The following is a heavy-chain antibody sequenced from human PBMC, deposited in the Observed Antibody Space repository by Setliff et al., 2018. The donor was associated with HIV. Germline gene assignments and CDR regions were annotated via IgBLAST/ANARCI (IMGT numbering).Heavy chain of an antibody. V-gene: IGHV4-59*11. CDR1: GVSMSSHY. Sequence: SETLSLTCNVSGVSMSSHYWSWIRQAPGQPPNKGLEWIGNIYYSGTANYNPSLESRVTISIDTSKSQFSLKLTSVTTADTAMYYCAGRGGYNDWYFDYWGQGALVTVSS. J-gene: IGHJ4*02. CDR3: AGRGGYNDWYFDY. D-gene: IGHD5-12*01. CDR2: IYYSGTA.